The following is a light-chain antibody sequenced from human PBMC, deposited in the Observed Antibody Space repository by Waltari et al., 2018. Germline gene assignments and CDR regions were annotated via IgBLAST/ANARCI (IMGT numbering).Light chain of an antibody. CDR2: DAS. J-gene: IGKJ4*01. Sequence: EIVLTQSPATLSLSPGERATLSCRASQSVSSSLAWYQQKGGQAPRLLIYDASNRAAGIPARVSGSGSGTDFTLTISSLEPEDFTVYYCQHRSNWPSLTFGGGTKVEI. CDR3: QHRSNWPSLT. CDR1: QSVSSS. V-gene: IGKV3-11*01.